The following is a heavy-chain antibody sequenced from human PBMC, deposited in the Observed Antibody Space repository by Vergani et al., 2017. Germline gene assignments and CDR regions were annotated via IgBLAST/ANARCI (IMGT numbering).Heavy chain of an antibody. D-gene: IGHD2-15*01. V-gene: IGHV1-69*11. CDR1: GGAFSSYA. CDR2: IIPILGTA. Sequence: QVQLVQSGAEVKKPGSSVKVSCKASGGAFSSYAISWVRQAPGQGLEWMGRIIPILGTANYAQKFQGRVTITADESTSTAYMELSSLRSEDTAVYYWARGCSGGSCPDYWGQGTLVTVSS. CDR3: ARGCSGGSCPDY. J-gene: IGHJ4*02.